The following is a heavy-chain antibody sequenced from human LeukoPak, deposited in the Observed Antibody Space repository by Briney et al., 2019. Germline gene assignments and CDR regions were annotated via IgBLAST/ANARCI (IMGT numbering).Heavy chain of an antibody. V-gene: IGHV3-11*01. CDR2: VSGSGGTQ. CDR1: GFFFNDYY. J-gene: IGHJ5*02. CDR3: ARGVAKIS. D-gene: IGHD5-12*01. Sequence: GGSLRLSCAASGFFFNDYYMSWIRQAPGKGLEWVAYVSGSGGTQYYADSVQGRFTISRHNVKKSLYLQMDNLRVDDTAVYYCARGVAKISWGQGTLVTVSS.